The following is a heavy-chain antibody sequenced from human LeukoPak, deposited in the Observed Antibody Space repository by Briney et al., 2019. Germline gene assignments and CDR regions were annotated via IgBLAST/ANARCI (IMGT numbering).Heavy chain of an antibody. CDR2: INHSGST. CDR1: GFTFSSYA. Sequence: GSLRLSCAASGFTFSSYAMSWVRQPPGKGLEWIGEINHSGSTNYNPSLKSRVTISVDTSKNQFSLKLSSVTAADTAVYYCARVGHIVVVVAATRWNWFDPWGQGTLVTVSS. V-gene: IGHV4-34*01. D-gene: IGHD2-15*01. CDR3: ARVGHIVVVVAATRWNWFDP. J-gene: IGHJ5*02.